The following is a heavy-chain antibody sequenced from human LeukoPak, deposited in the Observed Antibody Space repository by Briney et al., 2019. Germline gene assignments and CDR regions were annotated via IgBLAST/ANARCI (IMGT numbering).Heavy chain of an antibody. CDR3: ARDRDRDIIGDGMDV. CDR1: GFTFRNYA. J-gene: IGHJ6*04. D-gene: IGHD2-15*01. Sequence: GGSLRLSCAASGFTFRNYAMNWVRQAPGKGLEWVAVLSHDAKNKFYADSVKGRFTISRDNSKSTLDLQMNSLRPEDTAVYYCARDRDRDIIGDGMDVWGKGTTVTVSS. CDR2: LSHDAKNK. V-gene: IGHV3-30*04.